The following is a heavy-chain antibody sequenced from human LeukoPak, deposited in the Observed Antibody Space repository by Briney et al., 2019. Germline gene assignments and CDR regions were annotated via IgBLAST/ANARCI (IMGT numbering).Heavy chain of an antibody. J-gene: IGHJ4*02. V-gene: IGHV3-74*01. Sequence: PGGSLRLSCAASGFTFTTSWMHWVRQAPGKGLVWVSRINSDGSTRNYADSVKGRFTISRDNAKNALYLQMDSLRAEDAAVYYCVRPQDGYNGFDCWGQGTLVTVSS. CDR3: VRPQDGYNGFDC. CDR1: GFTFTTSW. D-gene: IGHD5-24*01. CDR2: INSDGSTR.